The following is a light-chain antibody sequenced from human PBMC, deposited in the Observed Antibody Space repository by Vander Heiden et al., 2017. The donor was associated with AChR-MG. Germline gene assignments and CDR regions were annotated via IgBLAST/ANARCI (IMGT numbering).Light chain of an antibody. CDR3: QQYNNWPALT. CDR1: QSVSSN. V-gene: IGKV3-15*01. Sequence: EIVMTQSPASLSVSPGERATPSCRASQSVSSNLAWYQQKPGQAPRLLIYGAATRATGIPARCSGSGAGTEFTLTISSLQAEDVAVDYCQQYNNWPALTFGGGTKVEIK. J-gene: IGKJ4*01. CDR2: GAA.